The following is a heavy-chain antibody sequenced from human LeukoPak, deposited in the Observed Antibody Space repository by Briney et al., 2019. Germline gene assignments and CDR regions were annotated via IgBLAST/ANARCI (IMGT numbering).Heavy chain of an antibody. CDR3: ARERGNDFWSGRVQTMDV. Sequence: RASVKVSCKASGYTFTSYGISWVRQAPGQGLEWMGIINPSGGSTSYAQKFQGRVTMTRDMSTSTVYMELSSLRSEDTAVYYCARERGNDFWSGRVQTMDVWGKGTTVTVSS. CDR2: INPSGGST. J-gene: IGHJ6*03. CDR1: GYTFTSYG. V-gene: IGHV1-46*01. D-gene: IGHD3-3*01.